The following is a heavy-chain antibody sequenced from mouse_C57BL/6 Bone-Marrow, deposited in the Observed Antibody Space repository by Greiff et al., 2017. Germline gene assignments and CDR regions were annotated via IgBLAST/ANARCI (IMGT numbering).Heavy chain of an antibody. V-gene: IGHV5-17*01. CDR3: AREGYYGKSRFDY. D-gene: IGHD1-1*01. CDR2: ISSGSSTI. Sequence: EVMLVESGGGLVKPGGSLKLSCAASGFTFSDYGMHWVRQAPEKGLEWVAYISSGSSTIYYADTVKGRFTISRDNAKNTLFLQMTSLRSEDTAMYYCAREGYYGKSRFDYWGQGTTLTVSS. CDR1: GFTFSDYG. J-gene: IGHJ2*01.